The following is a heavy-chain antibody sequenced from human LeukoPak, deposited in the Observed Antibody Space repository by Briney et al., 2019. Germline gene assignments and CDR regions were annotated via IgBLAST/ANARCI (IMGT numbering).Heavy chain of an antibody. V-gene: IGHV1-18*01. Sequence: ASVKVSCKASGYTFTSYGISWVRQAPGQGLEWMGWISAYNGNTNYAQKLQGRVTTTTDTSTSTAYLELRSLRSDDTAVYYCARPYCSSTSCYHWFDPWGQGTLVTVSS. CDR1: GYTFTSYG. CDR3: ARPYCSSTSCYHWFDP. J-gene: IGHJ5*02. CDR2: ISAYNGNT. D-gene: IGHD2-2*01.